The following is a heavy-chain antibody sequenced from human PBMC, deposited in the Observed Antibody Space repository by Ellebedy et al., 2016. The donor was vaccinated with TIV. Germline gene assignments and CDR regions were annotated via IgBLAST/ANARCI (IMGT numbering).Heavy chain of an antibody. J-gene: IGHJ4*02. CDR2: LIPIFGTA. Sequence: ASVKVSCKASGGPFNSNAISWVRQAPGQGLEWMGGLIPIFGTANYAQTFQGRLTITADESTTTAYMELTSLRSEDTAVYYCARLASSWTPDDYWGQGTLVTVSS. CDR1: GGPFNSNA. V-gene: IGHV1-69*13. D-gene: IGHD6-13*01. CDR3: ARLASSWTPDDY.